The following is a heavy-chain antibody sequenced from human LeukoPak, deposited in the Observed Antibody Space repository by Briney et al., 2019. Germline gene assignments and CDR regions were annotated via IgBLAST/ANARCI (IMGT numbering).Heavy chain of an antibody. CDR3: ARQRNYYYYMDV. Sequence: GGSLRLSCATSGFSFDDYGMSWVRQAPGKGLEWVSGINWNGGSTGYADSVKGRFTISRDNAKNSLYLQMNSLRAEDTALYYCARQRNYYYYMDVWGKGTTVTVSS. J-gene: IGHJ6*03. D-gene: IGHD1-1*01. V-gene: IGHV3-20*04. CDR1: GFSFDDYG. CDR2: INWNGGST.